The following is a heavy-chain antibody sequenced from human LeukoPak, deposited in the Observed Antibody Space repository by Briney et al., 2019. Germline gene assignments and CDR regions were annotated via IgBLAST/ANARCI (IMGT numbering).Heavy chain of an antibody. J-gene: IGHJ4*02. Sequence: GGSLRLSCVASGFTFSSYEMNWVRQAPGKGLEWVSGIGASGGSTYYADSVKGRFTISRDNSKNTLYLQMNSLRTEDTAVYYCAKAEGYDILTGLDYWGQGTLVTVSS. CDR2: IGASGGST. V-gene: IGHV3-23*01. CDR1: GFTFSSYE. D-gene: IGHD3-9*01. CDR3: AKAEGYDILTGLDY.